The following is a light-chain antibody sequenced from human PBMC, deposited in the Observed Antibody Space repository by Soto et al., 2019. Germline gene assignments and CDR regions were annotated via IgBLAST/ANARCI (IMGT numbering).Light chain of an antibody. Sequence: EIVMTQSPATLSVSPGERATLSCRASQSVTSNLAWYEQRPGQAPRLLIYDTSTRATGIPARISGSGSGTEFTVTISSLQSEDFAVYYCQQYNKWPLTFGGGTRVEIK. CDR2: DTS. CDR1: QSVTSN. V-gene: IGKV3-15*01. J-gene: IGKJ4*02. CDR3: QQYNKWPLT.